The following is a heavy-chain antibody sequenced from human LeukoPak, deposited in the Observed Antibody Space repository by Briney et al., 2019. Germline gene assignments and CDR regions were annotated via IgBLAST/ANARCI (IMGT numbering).Heavy chain of an antibody. D-gene: IGHD3-9*01. CDR3: ARGRYDILTGVTFSAFDY. Sequence: GESLKISCRGSGYSFTSYWIGWVRQMPGKGLEWMGIIYPGDSDTRYSPSFQGQVTTSADKSTSTAYLQWSSLKASDTAMYYCARGRYDILTGVTFSAFDYWGQGTLVTVSS. CDR1: GYSFTSYW. V-gene: IGHV5-51*01. CDR2: IYPGDSDT. J-gene: IGHJ4*02.